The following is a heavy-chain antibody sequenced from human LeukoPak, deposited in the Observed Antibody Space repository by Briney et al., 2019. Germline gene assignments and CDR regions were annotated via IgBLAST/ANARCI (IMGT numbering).Heavy chain of an antibody. CDR2: IWYDGRTK. V-gene: IGHV3-30*19. Sequence: PGGSLRLSCAASEFTFSSYGMHWVRQAPGKGLEWVAVIWYDGRTKYYADSVKGRFTISRDNSKNTLYLQMNSLRAEDTAVYYCARDSYFDYWGQGTLVTVSS. J-gene: IGHJ4*02. CDR1: EFTFSSYG. CDR3: ARDSYFDY.